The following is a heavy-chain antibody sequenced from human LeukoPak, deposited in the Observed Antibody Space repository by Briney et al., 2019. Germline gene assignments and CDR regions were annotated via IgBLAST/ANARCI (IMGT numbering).Heavy chain of an antibody. CDR2: ISGGGRTT. Sequence: PGGSLRLSCAPSVLTLCHFAMSWGRQAPGKGLQWVAVISGGGRTTEYEDFVKGRFTISIDNSKNTLSLQMNSLTVEDTALYFFAQRVLENRYIDFWGQGTLATVSS. D-gene: IGHD1-1*01. V-gene: IGHV3-23*01. CDR3: AQRVLENRYIDF. CDR1: VLTLCHFA. J-gene: IGHJ4*02.